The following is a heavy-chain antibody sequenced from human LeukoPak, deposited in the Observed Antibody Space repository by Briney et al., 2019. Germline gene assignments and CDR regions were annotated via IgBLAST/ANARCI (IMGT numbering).Heavy chain of an antibody. D-gene: IGHD6-19*01. CDR2: AYYSGST. J-gene: IGHJ5*02. V-gene: IGHV4-59*08. CDR1: DGSISNYY. CDR3: ARNSAVATSRSWFDP. Sequence: PSETLSLTCSVFDGSISNYYWSWIRQPPGKGLEWIGYAYYSGSTTYNPSLESRVTISVDTSKNQFSLKLTAVTAADTAVYYCARNSAVATSRSWFDPWGQGTLVTVSS.